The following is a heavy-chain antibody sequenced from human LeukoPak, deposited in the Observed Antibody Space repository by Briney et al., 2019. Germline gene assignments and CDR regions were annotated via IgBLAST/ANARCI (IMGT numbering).Heavy chain of an antibody. Sequence: GGSLRLSCATSGFTFSDHYMDWVRQAPGKGLEWVGRSRNKANSYTTEYAASVKGRFTISRDDSKNSLYLQMNSLKTEDTAVYYCARGYCSRTSCYLEYFYGMDVWGKGATVTVSS. CDR1: GFTFSDHY. D-gene: IGHD2-2*01. CDR3: ARGYCSRTSCYLEYFYGMDV. V-gene: IGHV3-72*01. CDR2: SRNKANSYTT. J-gene: IGHJ6*04.